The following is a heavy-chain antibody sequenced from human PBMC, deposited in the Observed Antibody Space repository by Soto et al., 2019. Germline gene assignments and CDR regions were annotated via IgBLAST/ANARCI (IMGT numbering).Heavy chain of an antibody. V-gene: IGHV4-31*03. CDR1: GASINTGGFY. J-gene: IGHJ4*02. CDR2: GSHTGSR. CDR3: ARVKVTTESFDS. Sequence: PSETLSLTCSVSGASINTGGFYWSWVRQYPGKGLDWIGYGSHTGSRYLNPSLRSRITISLDTPNNQFSLRLTSVTAADTAVYYCARVKVTTESFDSWGQGSLVTV. D-gene: IGHD4-17*01.